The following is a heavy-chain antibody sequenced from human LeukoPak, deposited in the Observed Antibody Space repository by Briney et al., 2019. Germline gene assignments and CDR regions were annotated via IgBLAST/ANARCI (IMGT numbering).Heavy chain of an antibody. CDR1: GGSIISSSHY. J-gene: IGHJ5*02. CDR3: ARHGGVWFGELLPYNWFDP. D-gene: IGHD3-10*01. V-gene: IGHV4-39*01. CDR2: NYYSGST. Sequence: SETLSLTCAVSGGSIISSSHYWGRIRQAPGKGLEWLGSNYYSGSTYYNPSLKSRLTISVDTSKNQFSLKLSSVTAAETAVYYCARHGGVWFGELLPYNWFDPWGQGTLVTVSS.